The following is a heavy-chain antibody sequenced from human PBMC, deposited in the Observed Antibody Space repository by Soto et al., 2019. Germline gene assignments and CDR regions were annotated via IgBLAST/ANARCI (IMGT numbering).Heavy chain of an antibody. CDR1: GGSISSGGYY. D-gene: IGHD2-15*01. CDR2: IYYSGST. Sequence: SETLSLTCTVSGGSISSGGYYWSWIRQHPGKGLEWIGYIYYSGSTYYNPSLKSRVTISVDTSKNQFSLKLSSVTAADTAVYYCARVRGSVVVAARRFDPWGQPTLVTVSS. V-gene: IGHV4-31*03. CDR3: ARVRGSVVVAARRFDP. J-gene: IGHJ5*02.